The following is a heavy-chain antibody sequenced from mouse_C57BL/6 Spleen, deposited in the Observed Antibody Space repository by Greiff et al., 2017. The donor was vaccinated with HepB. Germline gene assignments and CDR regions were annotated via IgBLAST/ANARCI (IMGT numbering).Heavy chain of an antibody. J-gene: IGHJ4*01. D-gene: IGHD1-1*01. Sequence: EVKLQESGGGLVQPGGSLKLSCAASGFTFSDYYMYWVRQTPEKRLEWVAYISNGGGSTYYPDTVKGRFTISRDNAKNTLYLQMSRLKSEDTAMYYCARPYYYGRGYYAMDYWGQGTSVTVSS. CDR1: GFTFSDYY. CDR2: ISNGGGST. CDR3: ARPYYYGRGYYAMDY. V-gene: IGHV5-12*01.